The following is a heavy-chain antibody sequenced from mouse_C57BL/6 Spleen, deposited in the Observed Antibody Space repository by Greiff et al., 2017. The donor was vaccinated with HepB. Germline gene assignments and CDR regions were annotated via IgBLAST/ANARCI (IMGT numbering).Heavy chain of an antibody. CDR3: ARRGDGPYYAMDY. V-gene: IGHV1-59*01. CDR1: GYTFTSYW. J-gene: IGHJ4*01. D-gene: IGHD2-3*01. Sequence: VQLQQPGAELVRPGTSVKLSCKASGYTFTSYWMHWVKQRPGQGLEWIGVIDPSDSYTNYNQKFKGKATLTVDTSSSTAYMQLSSLTSEDSAVYYCARRGDGPYYAMDYWGQGTSVTVSS. CDR2: IDPSDSYT.